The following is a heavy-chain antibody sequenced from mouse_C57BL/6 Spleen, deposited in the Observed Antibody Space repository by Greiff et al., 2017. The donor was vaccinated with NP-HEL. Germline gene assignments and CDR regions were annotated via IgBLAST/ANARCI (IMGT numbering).Heavy chain of an antibody. CDR2: ISSGSSTI. CDR1: GFTFSDYG. J-gene: IGHJ2*01. CDR3: ATTLYYGRSYAGGYYFDY. Sequence: EVQGVESGGGLVKPGGSLKLSCAASGFTFSDYGMHWVRQAPEKGLEWVAYISSGSSTIYYADTVKGRFTISRDNAKTTLYLQMTSLSSEETAMYYCATTLYYGRSYAGGYYFDYWGQGTTLTVSS. D-gene: IGHD1-1*01. V-gene: IGHV5-17*01.